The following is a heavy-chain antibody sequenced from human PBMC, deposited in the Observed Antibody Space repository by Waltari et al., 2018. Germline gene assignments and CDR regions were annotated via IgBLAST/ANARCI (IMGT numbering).Heavy chain of an antibody. J-gene: IGHJ5*02. CDR2: IIPILGIA. CDR1: GGTFSSYT. Sequence: QVQLVQSGAEVKKPGSSVKVSCKASGGTFSSYTISWVRQAPGQGLEWMGRIIPILGIANYAQKFQGRVTITADTSTDTAYMELSSLRSEDTAVYYCATSDDSSGYGFDPWGQGTLVTVSS. CDR3: ATSDDSSGYGFDP. V-gene: IGHV1-69*02. D-gene: IGHD3-22*01.